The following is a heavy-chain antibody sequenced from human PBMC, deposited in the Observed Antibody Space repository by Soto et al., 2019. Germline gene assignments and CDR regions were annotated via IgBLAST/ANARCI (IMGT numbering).Heavy chain of an antibody. CDR3: AKDIQGRGATTGDDAFDI. CDR2: ISSSSSTT. CDR1: GFTFSSYS. Sequence: GGSLRLSCAASGFTFSSYSMNWVRQAPGKGLEWVSLISSSSSTTYYADSVKGRFSISRDNSKNTLYLQMNSLRVEDTAIYYCAKDIQGRGATTGDDAFDIWGQGTMVTVSS. J-gene: IGHJ3*02. V-gene: IGHV3-21*04. D-gene: IGHD1-1*01.